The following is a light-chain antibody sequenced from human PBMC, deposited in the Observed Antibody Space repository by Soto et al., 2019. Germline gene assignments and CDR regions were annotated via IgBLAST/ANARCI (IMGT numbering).Light chain of an antibody. CDR3: QQYGSSRT. J-gene: IGKJ1*01. CDR2: GAS. V-gene: IGKV3-20*01. CDR1: QSVSSSY. Sequence: EIVLTQSPGTLSLSPGERATLSCRASQSVSSSYLAWYQQTPGQAPRLLIYGASSRATGNPDRFSGSGSGTDFTLTISRLEPEDFAVYYCQQYGSSRTFGQGTKVEIK.